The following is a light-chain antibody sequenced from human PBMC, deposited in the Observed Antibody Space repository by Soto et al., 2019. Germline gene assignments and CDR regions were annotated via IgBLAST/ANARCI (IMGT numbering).Light chain of an antibody. J-gene: IGKJ1*01. Sequence: IRMTQSPSSLSASTGDRVTITCRASQSINSWLAWYQQKPGKAPEPLIHDASSLESGVPSRFSGSGSGTEFTLTISSLQPDDFATYHCQQYKSYWTFGQGTKVDI. V-gene: IGKV1-5*01. CDR2: DAS. CDR1: QSINSW. CDR3: QQYKSYWT.